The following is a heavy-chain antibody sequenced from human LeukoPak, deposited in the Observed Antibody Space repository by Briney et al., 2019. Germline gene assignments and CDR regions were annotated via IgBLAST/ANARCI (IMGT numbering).Heavy chain of an antibody. CDR3: ARGAGWSLFDY. CDR1: GGSFSGYY. Sequence: PSETLSLTCAVYGGSFSGYYWSWIRQPPGKGLEWIGEINHSGSTNYNPSLKSRVTISVDTSKNQFSLKLSSVTAADTAVYYCARGAGWSLFDYWGQGTLVTVFS. CDR2: INHSGST. V-gene: IGHV4-34*01. J-gene: IGHJ4*02. D-gene: IGHD6-19*01.